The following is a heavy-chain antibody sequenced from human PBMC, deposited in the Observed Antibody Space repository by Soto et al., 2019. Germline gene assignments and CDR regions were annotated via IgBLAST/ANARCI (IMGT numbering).Heavy chain of an antibody. V-gene: IGHV4-30-2*01. CDR1: GGSISSGGYS. Sequence: QLQLQESGSGQVKPSQTLSLTCAVSGGSISSGGYSCNWIRQPPGKGLEWIGYIYHSGSTYYNPSLKSRVTISVDRSKNQFSLKLSSVTAADTAVYYCARGMTTVTTFDYWGQGTLVTVSS. J-gene: IGHJ4*02. CDR2: IYHSGST. CDR3: ARGMTTVTTFDY. D-gene: IGHD4-17*01.